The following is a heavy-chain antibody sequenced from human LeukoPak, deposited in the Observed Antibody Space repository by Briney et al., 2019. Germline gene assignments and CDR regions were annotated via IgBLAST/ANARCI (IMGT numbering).Heavy chain of an antibody. V-gene: IGHV3-23*01. D-gene: IGHD2-2*01. CDR2: ISAGGGST. CDR1: GFTFSTYA. J-gene: IGHJ4*02. Sequence: GGSLRLSCAASGFTFSTYAMNWVRQAPGKGLEWVSAISAGGGSTYYADSVKGRFTISRDNSKNTLYLQMNSLRAEDTALYFCARVYCSSSGCYRIDYWGQGTLVTVSS. CDR3: ARVYCSSSGCYRIDY.